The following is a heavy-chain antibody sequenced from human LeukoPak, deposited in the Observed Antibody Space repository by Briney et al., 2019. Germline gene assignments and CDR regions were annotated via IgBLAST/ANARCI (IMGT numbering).Heavy chain of an antibody. V-gene: IGHV3-21*01. CDR1: GFTFSSYS. J-gene: IGHJ3*01. Sequence: GGSLRLSCAASGFTFSSYSMNWVRQAPGKGLEWVSSISSSSSYIYYADSVKGRFTISRDNSKNTLYLQMNSLKAEDTAVYYCATGSPSAFDVWGQGTMVTVSS. CDR2: ISSSSSYI. D-gene: IGHD1-26*01. CDR3: ATGSPSAFDV.